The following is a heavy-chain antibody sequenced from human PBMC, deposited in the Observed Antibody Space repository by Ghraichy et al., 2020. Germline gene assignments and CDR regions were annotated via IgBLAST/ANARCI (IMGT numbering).Heavy chain of an antibody. Sequence: SETLSLTCAVSGYSISSGYYWGWIRQPPGKGLEWIGSIYHSGSTYYNPSLKSRVTISVDTSKNQFSLKLSSVTAADTAVYYCARHFCDFWSGYYCQGGLWFDPWGQGTLVTVSS. V-gene: IGHV4-38-2*01. CDR3: ARHFCDFWSGYYCQGGLWFDP. CDR1: GYSISSGYY. J-gene: IGHJ5*02. CDR2: IYHSGST. D-gene: IGHD3-3*01.